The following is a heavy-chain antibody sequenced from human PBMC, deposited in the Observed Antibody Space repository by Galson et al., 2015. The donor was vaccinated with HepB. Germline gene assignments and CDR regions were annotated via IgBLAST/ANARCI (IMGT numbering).Heavy chain of an antibody. CDR1: GFTFSSYG. CDR2: IWYDGSNK. Sequence: SLRLSCAASGFTFSSYGMHWVRQAPGKGLEWVAVIWYDGSNKYYADSVKGRFTISRDNSKNTLYLRMNSLRAEDTAVYYCARGTAMAETDYWGQGTLVTVSS. D-gene: IGHD5-18*01. J-gene: IGHJ4*02. V-gene: IGHV3-33*01. CDR3: ARGTAMAETDY.